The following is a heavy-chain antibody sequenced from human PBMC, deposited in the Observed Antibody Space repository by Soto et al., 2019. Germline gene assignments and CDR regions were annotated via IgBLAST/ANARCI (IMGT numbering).Heavy chain of an antibody. Sequence: SQPRSLTCAISGDSVSSNSAAWNWIRQSPSRGLEWLGRTYYRSKWYNDYAVSVKSRITINPDTSKNQFSLQLNSVTPEDTAVYYCARGTAVAGTRAFDPWGQGTLVTSPQ. CDR3: ARGTAVAGTRAFDP. CDR1: GDSVSSNSAA. D-gene: IGHD6-19*01. V-gene: IGHV6-1*01. J-gene: IGHJ5*02. CDR2: TYYRSKWYN.